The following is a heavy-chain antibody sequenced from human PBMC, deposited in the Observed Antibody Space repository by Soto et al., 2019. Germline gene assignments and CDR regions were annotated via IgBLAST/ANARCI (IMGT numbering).Heavy chain of an antibody. Sequence: QVQLMQSGAEVKKPGASVKVSCKASRYPFTSYDIHWVRQATGQGLEWMGWMNPNSGNTAFAQKFQDRVTMTRNTSTRIAYWELSSQRSEDTAVYYCARETYNSGESAFDIWGQGTMVTVPS. D-gene: IGHD3-22*01. V-gene: IGHV1-8*01. CDR1: RYPFTSYD. CDR2: MNPNSGNT. J-gene: IGHJ3*02. CDR3: ARETYNSGESAFDI.